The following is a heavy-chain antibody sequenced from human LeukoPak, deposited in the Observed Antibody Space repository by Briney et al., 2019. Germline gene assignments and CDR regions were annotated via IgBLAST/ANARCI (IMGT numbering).Heavy chain of an antibody. D-gene: IGHD1-26*01. V-gene: IGHV3-74*01. CDR1: GFTFTRYW. Sequence: GGSLRLSCAASGFTFTRYWMHWDRQAPGKGLVWVSHINSDGSSTGYADSVKGRFTISRDNAKNTLYLQMNSMRAEDTAVFYCGRGSGIYLFDCCGQGTLVTVSS. CDR2: INSDGSST. CDR3: GRGSGIYLFDC. J-gene: IGHJ4*02.